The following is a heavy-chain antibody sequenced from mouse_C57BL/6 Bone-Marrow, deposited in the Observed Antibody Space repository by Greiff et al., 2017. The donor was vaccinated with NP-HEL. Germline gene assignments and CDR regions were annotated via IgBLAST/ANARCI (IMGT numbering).Heavy chain of an antibody. CDR3: ARKTPLTTVVGYAMDY. CDR2: IWTGGGT. Sequence: VQLVESGPGLVAPSQSLSITCTVSGFSLTSYAISWVRQPPGKGLEWLGVIWTGGGTTYNSALKSRLSISKDNSKSQVFLKMNSLQTDDTARYYCARKTPLTTVVGYAMDYWGQGTSVTVSS. J-gene: IGHJ4*01. V-gene: IGHV2-9-1*01. CDR1: GFSLTSYA. D-gene: IGHD1-1*01.